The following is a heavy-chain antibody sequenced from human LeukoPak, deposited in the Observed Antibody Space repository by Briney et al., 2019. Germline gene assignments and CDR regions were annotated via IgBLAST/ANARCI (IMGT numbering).Heavy chain of an antibody. CDR2: MNPNSGHT. Sequence: ASVKVSCKASGYTFTKYDINWVRQATGQGLEWMGWMNPNSGHTGYAQKFQGRVTITRNTSIRTAYMELSSLRSEDTAVYYCARVVAVADTAKPDYWGQGTLVTASS. J-gene: IGHJ4*02. V-gene: IGHV1-8*03. CDR1: GYTFTKYD. CDR3: ARVVAVADTAKPDY. D-gene: IGHD6-19*01.